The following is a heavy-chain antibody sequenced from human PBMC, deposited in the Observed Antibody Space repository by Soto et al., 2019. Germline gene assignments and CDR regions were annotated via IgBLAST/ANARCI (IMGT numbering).Heavy chain of an antibody. CDR3: AGLFYNNGWYPEGSDY. D-gene: IGHD6-19*01. J-gene: IGHJ4*02. CDR1: GFTLSNAW. CDR2: IKSKTDGGTT. V-gene: IGHV3-15*01. Sequence: RGSLRLCWGGSGFTLSNAWMSGFRQAPGKGLEWVGRIKSKTDGGTTDYAAPVKGRFTISRDDSKNTLYLQMNSLKTEDTAVYYCAGLFYNNGWYPEGSDYWGQGT.